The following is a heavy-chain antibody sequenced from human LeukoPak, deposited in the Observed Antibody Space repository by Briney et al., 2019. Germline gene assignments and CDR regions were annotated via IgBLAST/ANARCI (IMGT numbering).Heavy chain of an antibody. CDR2: ISYDGSNK. D-gene: IGHD3-10*02. J-gene: IGHJ6*04. CDR1: GFTFSNYA. Sequence: GGSLRLSCAASGFTFSNYAMHWVRQAPGKGLEWVAVISYDGSNKYYTDSVQGRFTISRDNAKNSLYLQMKSLRAEDTAVYYCAELGITMIGVVWGKGTTVTISS. CDR3: AELGITMIGVV. V-gene: IGHV3-30*04.